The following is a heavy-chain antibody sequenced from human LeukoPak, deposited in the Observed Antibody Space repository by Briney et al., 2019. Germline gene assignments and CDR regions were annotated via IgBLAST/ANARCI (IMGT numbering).Heavy chain of an antibody. V-gene: IGHV4-39*01. CDR2: IYYSGST. J-gene: IGHJ4*02. CDR3: ARQGHYGDYPKFDY. CDR1: GGSISSSSYY. Sequence: PSETLSLTCTVSGGSISSSSYYWGWIRQPPGKGLEWIGSIYYSGSTYYNPSLKSRVTISADTSKNQFSLQLSSVTAADTAVYYCARQGHYGDYPKFDYWGQGTLVTVSS. D-gene: IGHD4-17*01.